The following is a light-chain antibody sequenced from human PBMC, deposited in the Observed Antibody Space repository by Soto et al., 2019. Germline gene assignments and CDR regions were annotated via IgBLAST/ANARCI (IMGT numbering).Light chain of an antibody. CDR1: SRDVGGYNY. CDR3: CSYPLSNTRQIV. Sequence: QSALTQPASVSGSPGQSITISCTGTSRDVGGYNYVSWYQHHPGKAPKLMIYDVSNRPSGVSNRFSGSKSGNTASLTISGLQPEDEADDYCCSYPLSNTRQIVFGTGTKLTVL. CDR2: DVS. V-gene: IGLV2-14*03. J-gene: IGLJ1*01.